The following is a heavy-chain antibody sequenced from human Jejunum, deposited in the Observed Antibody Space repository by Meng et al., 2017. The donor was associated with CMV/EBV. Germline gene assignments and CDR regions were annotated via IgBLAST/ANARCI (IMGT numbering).Heavy chain of an antibody. D-gene: IGHD2-15*01. CDR2: ITTSSTYR. V-gene: IGHV3-11*05. J-gene: IGHJ4*02. CDR1: GFTFSDYY. Sequence: QVQMVESGGCLVTPGGSLRLSCSTAGFTFSDYYLSWVRQAPGKGLEWVSYITTSSTYRSYADSVKGRFTISRDDAKNSFYLQMNSLRVGDTAVYYCARDQGGCTGGSCFYRYWGQGTLVTVSS. CDR3: ARDQGGCTGGSCFYRY.